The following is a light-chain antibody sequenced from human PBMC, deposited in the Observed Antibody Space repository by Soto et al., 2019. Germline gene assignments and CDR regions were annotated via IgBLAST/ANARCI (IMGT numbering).Light chain of an antibody. CDR1: QNIGRF. J-gene: IGKJ1*01. CDR3: QQYNYYSRT. CDR2: VAS. V-gene: IGKV1-39*01. Sequence: DIQMTQSPSSLSASVGDRVTITCRASQNIGRFLNWHQQKPGKAPNVLINVASTLRSGVPSRFSGSGSGTEFTLTISSLQPDDFATYYCQQYNYYSRTFGQGTKVDIK.